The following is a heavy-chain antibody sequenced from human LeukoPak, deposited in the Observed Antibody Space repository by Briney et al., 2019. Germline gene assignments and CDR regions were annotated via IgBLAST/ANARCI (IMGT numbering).Heavy chain of an antibody. J-gene: IGHJ4*02. CDR1: GYSISSGYY. CDR2: IYHSGST. V-gene: IGHV4-38-2*01. CDR3: HYGSGSYYLY. Sequence: TSETLSLTCAVSGYSISSGYYWGWIRQPPGKGLEWIGSIYHSGSTYYNPSLKSRVTISVDTSKNQFSLKLSSVAAADTAVYYCHYGSGSYYLYWGQGTLVTVSS. D-gene: IGHD3-10*01.